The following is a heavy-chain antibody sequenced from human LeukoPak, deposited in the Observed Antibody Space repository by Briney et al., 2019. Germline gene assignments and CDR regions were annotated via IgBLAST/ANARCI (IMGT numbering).Heavy chain of an antibody. V-gene: IGHV4-4*07. Sequence: SETLSLTCTVSGGSISSYYWSWMRQAAGKGLEWIGRIYNSGSTNYNPSLKSRVTMSVDTSKNQFSLKLSSVTAADTAVYYCARDYSSSSGKAFDIWGQGTMVTVSS. D-gene: IGHD6-6*01. CDR1: GGSISSYY. CDR2: IYNSGST. J-gene: IGHJ3*02. CDR3: ARDYSSSSGKAFDI.